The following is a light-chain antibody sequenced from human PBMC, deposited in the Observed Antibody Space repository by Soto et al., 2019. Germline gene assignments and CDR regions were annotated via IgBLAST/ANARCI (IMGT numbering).Light chain of an antibody. CDR3: SSYAGSNPVV. J-gene: IGLJ2*01. CDR2: DVS. V-gene: IGLV2-8*01. Sequence: QSALTQPPSASGSPGQSVTISCTGTSSDVGGYDFVAWHQQHPGKAPRLMIYDVSKRPSGVPDRFSGSKSGYTASLTVSGLQAEDEADYYCSSYAGSNPVVFGGGTKLTVL. CDR1: SSDVGGYDF.